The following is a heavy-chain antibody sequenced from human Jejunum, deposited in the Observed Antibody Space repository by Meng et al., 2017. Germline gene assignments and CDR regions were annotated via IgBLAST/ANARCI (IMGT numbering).Heavy chain of an antibody. CDR1: GGSISNNNW. CDR3: ARDLLDPNIAATGWFDP. J-gene: IGHJ5*02. CDR2: ISHTGRI. Sequence: LRGSGPGLVKPSGTLSLTCAVSGGSISNNNWWSWVRQPPGKGLEWIGEISHTGRINYNPSLKSRVTMSLDKSKNQFSLDLTSVTGADTAVYYCARDLLDPNIAATGWFDPWGQGTLVTVSS. V-gene: IGHV4-4*02. D-gene: IGHD2/OR15-2a*01.